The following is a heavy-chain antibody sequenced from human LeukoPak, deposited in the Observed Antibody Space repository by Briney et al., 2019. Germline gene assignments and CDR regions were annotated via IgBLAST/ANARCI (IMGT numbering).Heavy chain of an antibody. Sequence: ASVKVSCKVSGYTLTELSMHWVRQAPGKGLEWMGGFDPEDGETIHAQKFQGRVTMTRDTSTSTVYMELSSLRSEDTAVYYCARDGPRIAALGEDFDYWGQGTLVTVSS. CDR3: ARDGPRIAALGEDFDY. CDR1: GYTLTELS. CDR2: FDPEDGET. V-gene: IGHV1-24*01. J-gene: IGHJ4*02. D-gene: IGHD6-6*01.